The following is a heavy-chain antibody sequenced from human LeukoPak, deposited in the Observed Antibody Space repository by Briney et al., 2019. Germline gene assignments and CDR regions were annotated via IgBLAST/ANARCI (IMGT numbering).Heavy chain of an antibody. CDR3: ASTERCSTTCPLDY. J-gene: IGHJ4*02. CDR1: GGSFRGYY. V-gene: IGHV4-34*01. D-gene: IGHD2-2*01. Sequence: SETLSLTCAVYGGSFRGYYWSWISQPPGKGLEWLGEINHSGSTNYNPSLKSRVTISLDTSMTKFSLKLNSVTAADTAVYYCASTERCSTTCPLDYWGQGTLVTVSS. CDR2: INHSGST.